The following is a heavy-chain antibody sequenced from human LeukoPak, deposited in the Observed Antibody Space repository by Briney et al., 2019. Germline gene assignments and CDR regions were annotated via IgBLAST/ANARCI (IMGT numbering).Heavy chain of an antibody. CDR2: IYHSGST. V-gene: IGHV4-38-2*02. CDR1: GYSISSGYY. CDR3: ARAVPSFDY. D-gene: IGHD3-10*01. Sequence: SETLSLTCTVSGYSISSGYYWGWIRQPPGKGLEWIGSIYHSGSTYYNPSLKSRVTISVDTSKNQFSLKLSSVTAADTAVYYCARAVPSFDYWGQGTLVTVSS. J-gene: IGHJ4*02.